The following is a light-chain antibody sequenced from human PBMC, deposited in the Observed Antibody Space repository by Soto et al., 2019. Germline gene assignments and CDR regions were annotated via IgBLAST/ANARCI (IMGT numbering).Light chain of an antibody. J-gene: IGKJ1*01. V-gene: IGKV1-5*01. CDR3: QHYNSYSEA. CDR1: QNVRNW. Sequence: DIQMTQSPSTLSASVGDSVTITCRASQNVRNWLAWYQQKPGTAPKVLIYHASNLQSGVPSRFSGSGSGTEFTLTISSLQPDDFATYYCQHYNSYSEAFGQGTKVDIK. CDR2: HAS.